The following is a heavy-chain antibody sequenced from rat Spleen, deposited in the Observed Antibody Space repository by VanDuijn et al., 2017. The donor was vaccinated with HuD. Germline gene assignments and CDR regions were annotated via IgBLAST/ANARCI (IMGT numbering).Heavy chain of an antibody. CDR3: ARAGYLRDWYFDF. J-gene: IGHJ1*01. Sequence: EVQLVESGGGLVQPGRSLKLSCAASGFTFSNYGMHWIRQAPTKGLEWVASISPSGGSTYYRDSVKGRFTFSRDNAKNTLYLQMDNLRSEDAATYYCARAGYLRDWYFDFWGPGTVVTVSS. CDR1: GFTFSNYG. V-gene: IGHV5-19*01. D-gene: IGHD2-2*01. CDR2: ISPSGGST.